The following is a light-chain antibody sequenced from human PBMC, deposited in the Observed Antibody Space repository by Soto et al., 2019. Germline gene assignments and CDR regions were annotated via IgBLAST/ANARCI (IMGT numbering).Light chain of an antibody. CDR3: QQANSFVRGT. CDR1: QGISSC. J-gene: IGKJ3*01. Sequence: DIQMTQSPSSVSASVGDRVSITCRASQGISSCLAWYQQKPGKAPKFLIYAASSLQSGVPSRFRGSGSGTDVTLPISTLQPVDFATYYCQQANSFVRGTFGPGTKVDIK. CDR2: AAS. V-gene: IGKV1-12*01.